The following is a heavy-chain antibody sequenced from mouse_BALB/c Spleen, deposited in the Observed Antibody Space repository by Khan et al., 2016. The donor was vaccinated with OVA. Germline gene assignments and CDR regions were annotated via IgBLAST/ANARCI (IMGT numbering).Heavy chain of an antibody. CDR3: ARGGYEGFDY. V-gene: IGHV1-85*01. J-gene: IGHJ3*01. CDR2: MFPGDGST. D-gene: IGHD2-14*01. CDR1: GYTFTSYD. Sequence: VQLQESGAELVKPGASVKLSCKASGYTFTSYDINWVRQRPEQGLEWIGWMFPGDGSTKYNENFKGKATLTTDKSSSTAYMQLSRLTSEDSGAYFCARGGYEGFDYWGQGTLVTVSA.